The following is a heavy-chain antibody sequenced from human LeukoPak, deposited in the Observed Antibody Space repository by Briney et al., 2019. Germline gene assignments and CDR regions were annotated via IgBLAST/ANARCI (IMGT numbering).Heavy chain of an antibody. V-gene: IGHV3-30*02. CDR1: GFTFSSYG. D-gene: IGHD6-6*01. J-gene: IGHJ4*02. CDR2: IRYDGKSK. Sequence: GGSLRLSCAASGFTFSSYGMHWVRQAPGKGLEWVAFIRYDGKSKYYADSVKGRFTISRDISKNTLYLQMNSLRAEDTAVYYCAKGSSSSEDYWGQGTLVTVSS. CDR3: AKGSSSSEDY.